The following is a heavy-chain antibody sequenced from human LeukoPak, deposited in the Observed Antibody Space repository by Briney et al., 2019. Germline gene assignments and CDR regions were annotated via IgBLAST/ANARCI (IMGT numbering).Heavy chain of an antibody. CDR3: ARARMGGYYTDYYYGMDV. CDR1: GGSISSGGYY. CDR2: IYYSGST. V-gene: IGHV4-31*03. J-gene: IGHJ6*02. D-gene: IGHD3-3*01. Sequence: SQTLSLTCTVSGGSISSGGYYWGWIRQHPGKGLEWIGYIYYSGSTYYNPSLKSRVTISVDTSKNQFSLKLSSVTAADTAVYYCARARMGGYYTDYYYGMDVWGQGTTVTVSS.